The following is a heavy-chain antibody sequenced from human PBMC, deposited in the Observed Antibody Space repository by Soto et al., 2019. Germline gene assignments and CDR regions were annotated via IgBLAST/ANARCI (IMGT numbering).Heavy chain of an antibody. V-gene: IGHV4-4*02. D-gene: IGHD3-10*01. CDR1: SGSISSSNW. Sequence: SETLSLTCAVSSGSISSSNWWSWVRQPPGKGLEWIGEIYHSGSTNYYPSLKSRVTISVDKSKNQFSLKLSSVTAADTAVYYCARHMRNRGITMVRGVPAHGAFDIWGQGTMVTVSS. CDR2: IYHSGST. CDR3: ARHMRNRGITMVRGVPAHGAFDI. J-gene: IGHJ3*02.